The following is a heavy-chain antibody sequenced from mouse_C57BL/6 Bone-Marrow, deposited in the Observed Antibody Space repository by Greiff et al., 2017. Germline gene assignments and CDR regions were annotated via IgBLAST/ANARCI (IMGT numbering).Heavy chain of an antibody. CDR2: INSDGGST. Sequence: EVKLMESGGGLVQPGESLKLSCESNEYEFPSLDMSWVRKTPEMRLELVAAINSDGGSTYYPDTMERRFIISRDNNKKTLYLQMSSLRSEDTALYYCARHGLGRGYFDVWGTGTTVTVSS. V-gene: IGHV5-2*01. J-gene: IGHJ1*03. CDR1: EYEFPSLD. CDR3: ARHGLGRGYFDV. D-gene: IGHD4-1*01.